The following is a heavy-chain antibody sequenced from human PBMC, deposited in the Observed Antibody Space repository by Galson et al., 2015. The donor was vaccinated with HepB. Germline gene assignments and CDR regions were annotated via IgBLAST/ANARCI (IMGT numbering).Heavy chain of an antibody. CDR2: INAYNRNT. CDR1: GYTFSSYS. J-gene: IGHJ5*02. V-gene: IGHV1-18*01. CDR3: ARGALVVVVDATQNNWFDP. D-gene: IGHD2-15*01. Sequence: QSGAEVKKPGALVKVSCKASGYTFSSYSITWVRQAPGQGLEWMGWINAYNRNTDYARQLQGRVTMTTDTSTSTAYMELKSLRSDDTAVYYCARGALVVVVDATQNNWFDPWGQGTLVTVSS.